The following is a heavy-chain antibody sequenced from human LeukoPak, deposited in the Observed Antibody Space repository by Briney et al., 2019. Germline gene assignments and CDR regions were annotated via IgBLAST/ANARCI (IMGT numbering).Heavy chain of an antibody. D-gene: IGHD4-17*01. Sequence: SVKVSCTASGGTFSSYAISWVRQAPGQGLEWMVRIIPIFGTANYAQKFQGRVTITTDESTSTAYMELSSLRSEDTAVYYCARAGVDYGDNILDYWGQGTLVTVSS. J-gene: IGHJ4*02. CDR3: ARAGVDYGDNILDY. V-gene: IGHV1-69*05. CDR2: IIPIFGTA. CDR1: GGTFSSYA.